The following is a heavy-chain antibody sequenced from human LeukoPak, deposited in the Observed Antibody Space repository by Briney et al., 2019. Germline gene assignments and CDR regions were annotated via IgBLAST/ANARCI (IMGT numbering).Heavy chain of an antibody. D-gene: IGHD4-17*01. CDR1: GFTFSSYA. Sequence: GGSLRLSCAASGFTFSSYAMHWVRQAPGKGLEWVAVISYDGSNKYYADSVKGRFTISRDNSKNTLYLQMNSLRAEDTAVYYCARGSATVTPFYFDYWGQGTLVTVSS. CDR2: ISYDGSNK. V-gene: IGHV3-30*04. CDR3: ARGSATVTPFYFDY. J-gene: IGHJ4*02.